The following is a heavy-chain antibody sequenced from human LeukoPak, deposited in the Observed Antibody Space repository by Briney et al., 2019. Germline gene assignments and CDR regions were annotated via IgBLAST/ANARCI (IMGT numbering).Heavy chain of an antibody. CDR3: VGGSLGY. J-gene: IGHJ4*02. Sequence: ASVKVSCKPFGYTFSTSSIYWVRQAPEQRPEWMGWINVGNGNTRYSEKLQGRVTISRDTSATSSYMELSNLRSEDTAVYFCVGGSLGYWGQGTLVTVSP. CDR2: INVGNGNT. V-gene: IGHV1-3*01. CDR1: GYTFSTSS.